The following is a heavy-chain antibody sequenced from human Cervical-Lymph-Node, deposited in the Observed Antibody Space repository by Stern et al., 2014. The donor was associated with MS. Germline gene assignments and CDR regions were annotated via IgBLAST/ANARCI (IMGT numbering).Heavy chain of an antibody. J-gene: IGHJ4*01. Sequence: MQLAESGPGLVRPSETLSLTCTVSGGSISGYYWSWIRLPPGKGLELVRDIYFYRSSGYNPSPQSRVTISVDTSKNQFSLKLTSVTAADTALYYCARAGVAARRTFDYWGHGTLVTVSS. CDR3: ARAGVAARRTFDY. CDR1: GGSISGYY. V-gene: IGHV4-59*01. D-gene: IGHD6-6*01. CDR2: IYFYRSS.